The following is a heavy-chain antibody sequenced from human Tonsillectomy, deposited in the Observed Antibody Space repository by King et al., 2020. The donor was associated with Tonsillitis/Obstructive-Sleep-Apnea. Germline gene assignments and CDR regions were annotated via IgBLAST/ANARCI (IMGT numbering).Heavy chain of an antibody. CDR1: GFIFSNAW. V-gene: IGHV3-15*01. Sequence: VQLVESGGGLVKPGGSLRLSCAASGFIFSNAWMSWVRQAPGKGLEWVGRIKSKTDGGTTDYAAPVKGRFTISRDDSKNTLYLQMNSLKTEDTAVYYCTTDGEYCSSTSCKPPYYYYYMDVWGKGTTVTVSS. J-gene: IGHJ6*03. CDR3: TTDGEYCSSTSCKPPYYYYYMDV. CDR2: IKSKTDGGTT. D-gene: IGHD2-2*01.